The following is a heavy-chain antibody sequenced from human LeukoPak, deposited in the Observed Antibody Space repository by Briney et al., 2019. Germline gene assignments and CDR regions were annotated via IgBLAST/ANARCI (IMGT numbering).Heavy chain of an antibody. V-gene: IGHV3-30*18. Sequence: GGSLRLSCAASGFTFSSYSMNWVRQAPGKGLEWVAVISYDGSNKYYADSVKGRFTISRDNAKNSLYLQMNSLRAEDTAVYYCAKAFMVRGAPFDYWGQGTLVTVSS. CDR2: ISYDGSNK. D-gene: IGHD3-10*01. J-gene: IGHJ4*02. CDR1: GFTFSSYS. CDR3: AKAFMVRGAPFDY.